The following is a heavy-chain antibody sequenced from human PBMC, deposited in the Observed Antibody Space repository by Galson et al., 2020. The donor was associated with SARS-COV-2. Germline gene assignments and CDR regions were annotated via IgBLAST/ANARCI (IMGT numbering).Heavy chain of an antibody. V-gene: IGHV3-33*01. J-gene: IGHJ4*02. CDR3: ARDGRWLNRKMGEYHFDY. CDR2: IWYDGNNK. D-gene: IGHD3-16*01. Sequence: GESLKISCAASGFSFSSYGMHWVRQAPGKGLEWVAVIWYDGNNKYYADSVKGRFTISRDNSKSTLYLHMNSLRAEDTAVYYCARDGRWLNRKMGEYHFDYWGQGTLVTVSS. CDR1: GFSFSSYG.